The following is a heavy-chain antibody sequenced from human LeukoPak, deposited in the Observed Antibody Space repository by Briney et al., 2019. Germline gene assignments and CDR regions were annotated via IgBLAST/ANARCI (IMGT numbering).Heavy chain of an antibody. V-gene: IGHV4-34*01. CDR3: AEAYSGSYPDY. D-gene: IGHD1-26*01. CDR1: GGSISSYY. J-gene: IGHJ4*02. Sequence: SETLSLTCTVSGGSISSYYWSWIRQPPGKGLEWIGEINHSGSTNYNPSLKSRVTISVDTSKNQFSLKLSSVTAADTAVYYCAEAYSGSYPDYWGQGTLVTVSS. CDR2: INHSGST.